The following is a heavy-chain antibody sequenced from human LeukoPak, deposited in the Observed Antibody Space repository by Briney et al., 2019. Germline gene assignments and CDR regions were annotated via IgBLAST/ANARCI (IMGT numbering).Heavy chain of an antibody. J-gene: IGHJ4*02. Sequence: SSETLSLTCTVSGGSISSSSYYWGWIRQPPGKGLEWIGSIYYSGTTFYNPSLKSRVTISVDTSKNQFSLKLSSVTAEDTAVYYCARVGYCSSTTCYGAGHFDYWGQGTLVTVSS. CDR2: IYYSGTT. CDR1: GGSISSSSYY. CDR3: ARVGYCSSTTCYGAGHFDY. V-gene: IGHV4-39*01. D-gene: IGHD2-2*01.